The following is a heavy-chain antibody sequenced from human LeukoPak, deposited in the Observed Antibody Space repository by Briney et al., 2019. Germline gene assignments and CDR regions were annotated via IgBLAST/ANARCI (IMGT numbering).Heavy chain of an antibody. Sequence: SETLSLTCTVPGGSISSGSYYWGWIRQPPGKGLEWIASMYYSGTTFYSPSLKSRVTISVDTSKNQLSLKLGSVTAADTAVYYCARHPPRDGSAFDYWGQGTLVTVSS. J-gene: IGHJ4*02. CDR3: ARHPPRDGSAFDY. V-gene: IGHV4-39*01. CDR2: MYYSGTT. CDR1: GGSISSGSYY.